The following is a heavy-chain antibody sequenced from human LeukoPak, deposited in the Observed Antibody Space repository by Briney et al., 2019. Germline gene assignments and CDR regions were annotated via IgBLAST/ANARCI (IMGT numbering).Heavy chain of an antibody. J-gene: IGHJ3*02. Sequence: SETLSLTCTVSGVSISSYYWSWIRQPAGKGLEWIGRIYTSGSTNYNPSLKSRVTMSVDTSKNQFSLKLSSVTAADTAVYYCARDQTYYDSSGYSLYAFDIWGQGTMVTLSS. D-gene: IGHD3-22*01. CDR3: ARDQTYYDSSGYSLYAFDI. CDR2: IYTSGST. CDR1: GVSISSYY. V-gene: IGHV4-4*07.